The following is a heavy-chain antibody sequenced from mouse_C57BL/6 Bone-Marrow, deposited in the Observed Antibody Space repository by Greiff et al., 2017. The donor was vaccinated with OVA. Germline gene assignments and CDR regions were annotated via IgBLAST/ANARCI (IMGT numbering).Heavy chain of an antibody. CDR2: ISDGGSYT. J-gene: IGHJ4*01. Sequence: EVKLMESGGGLVKPGGSLKLSCAASGFTFSSYAMSWVRQTPEKRLEWVATISDGGSYTYYPDNVKGRFTISRDNAKNNLYLQMSHLKSEDTAMYYCARDPYGYYAMDYWGQGTSVTVSS. CDR3: ARDPYGYYAMDY. CDR1: GFTFSSYA. V-gene: IGHV5-4*01. D-gene: IGHD1-1*02.